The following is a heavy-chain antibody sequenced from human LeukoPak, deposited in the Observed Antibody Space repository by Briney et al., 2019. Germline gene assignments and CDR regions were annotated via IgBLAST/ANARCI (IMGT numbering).Heavy chain of an antibody. CDR2: ISAYNGNT. CDR3: AWLPGQWLPQGYGMDV. J-gene: IGHJ6*02. CDR1: GYTFTSYG. Sequence: ASVKVSCKASGYTFTSYGISWVRQAPGQGLEWMGWISAYNGNTNYAQKLQGRVTMTTDTSTSTAYMELRSLRPDDTAVYYCAWLPGQWLPQGYGMDVWGQGTTVTVSS. D-gene: IGHD6-19*01. V-gene: IGHV1-18*01.